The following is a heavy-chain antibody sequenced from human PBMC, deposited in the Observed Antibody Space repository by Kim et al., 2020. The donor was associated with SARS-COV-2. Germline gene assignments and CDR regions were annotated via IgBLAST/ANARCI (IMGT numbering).Heavy chain of an antibody. D-gene: IGHD3-16*01. V-gene: IGHV3-21*01. J-gene: IGHJ6*03. Sequence: GGSLRLSCAASGFTFSSYSMNWVCQAPGKGLEWVSSISSSSSYIYYADSVKGRFTISRDNAKNSLYLQMNSLRAEDTAVYYCARARGRRHYYYYMDVWGKGTTVTVSS. CDR3: ARARGRRHYYYYMDV. CDR2: ISSSSSYI. CDR1: GFTFSSYS.